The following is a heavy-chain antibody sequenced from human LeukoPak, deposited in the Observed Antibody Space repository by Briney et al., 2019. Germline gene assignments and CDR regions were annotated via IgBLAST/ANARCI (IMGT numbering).Heavy chain of an antibody. Sequence: GGSLRPSCAASGFTFSSYWMSWVRQAPGKGLEWVANIKQDGSEKYYVDSVKGRFTISRDNAKNSLYLQMNSLRAEDTAVYYCARNKPTLDIVATSPPDYWGQGTLVTVSS. J-gene: IGHJ4*02. CDR2: IKQDGSEK. V-gene: IGHV3-7*01. CDR3: ARNKPTLDIVATSPPDY. D-gene: IGHD5-12*01. CDR1: GFTFSSYW.